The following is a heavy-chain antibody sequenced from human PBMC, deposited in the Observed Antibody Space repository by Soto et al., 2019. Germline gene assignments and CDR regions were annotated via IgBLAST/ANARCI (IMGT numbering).Heavy chain of an antibody. CDR1: GYTFTSYG. V-gene: IGHV1-18*01. Sequence: QVQLVQSGAEVKKPGASVKVSCKASGYTFTSYGISWVRQAPGQGLEWMGWIRAYNGNTNYAQKLQGRVTMTTDPTTSTGYMELRRLRSDDTAVYYCARDLPTIDVWGQGTTVTVSS. J-gene: IGHJ6*02. CDR3: ARDLPTIDV. CDR2: IRAYNGNT.